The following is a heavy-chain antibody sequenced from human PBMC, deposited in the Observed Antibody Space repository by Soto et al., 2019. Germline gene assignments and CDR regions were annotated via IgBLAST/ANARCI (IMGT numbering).Heavy chain of an antibody. J-gene: IGHJ4*02. Sequence: QVQLVQSGAEVKKPGSSVKVSCKASGGTFSSYAISWVRQAPGQGLEWMGGIIPIFVTANYAQKFQCRVTITADESTSTAYMELSSMRSDATAVYYCASRGRSYSGPYYFDYWGQGTLVTVAS. CDR3: ASRGRSYSGPYYFDY. CDR2: IIPIFVTA. CDR1: GGTFSSYA. V-gene: IGHV1-69*01. D-gene: IGHD5-12*01.